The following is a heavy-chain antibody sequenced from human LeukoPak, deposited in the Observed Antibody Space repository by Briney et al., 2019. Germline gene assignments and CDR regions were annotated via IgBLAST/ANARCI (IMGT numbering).Heavy chain of an antibody. V-gene: IGHV3-74*01. CDR1: GFTFSSYW. CDR2: INSDGSST. D-gene: IGHD4-17*01. Sequence: PGGSLRLSCAASGFTFSSYWMHWVRQAPGKGLVWVSRINSDGSSTSYADSVKGRFTISRDNAKNTLYLQMNSLRAEDTAVYYCARDRDGDYRNWFDPWGQGTLVTVAS. J-gene: IGHJ5*02. CDR3: ARDRDGDYRNWFDP.